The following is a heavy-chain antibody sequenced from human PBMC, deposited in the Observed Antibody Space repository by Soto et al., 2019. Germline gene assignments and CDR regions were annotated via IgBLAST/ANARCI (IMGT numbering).Heavy chain of an antibody. CDR3: ARDSHYGGNSGDPFDY. CDR2: ISSSSSYI. V-gene: IGHV3-21*01. D-gene: IGHD4-17*01. Sequence: GGSLRLSCAASGFTFSSYSMNWVRQAPGKGLEWVSSISSSSSYIYYADSVKGRFTISRDNAKNSLYLQMNSLRAEDTAVYYCARDSHYGGNSGDPFDYWGQGTLVTVSS. J-gene: IGHJ4*02. CDR1: GFTFSSYS.